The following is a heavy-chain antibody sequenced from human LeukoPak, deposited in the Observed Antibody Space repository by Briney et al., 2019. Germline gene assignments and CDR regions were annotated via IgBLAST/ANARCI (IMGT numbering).Heavy chain of an antibody. CDR1: SGSISSYY. Sequence: SETLSLTCTVSSGSISSYYWSWIRQPAGKGLEWIGRIHISGSTNYNPSLKSRVTMSVDTSKNQFSLKLSSVTAADTAVYYCARDSSVWLFDYWGQGTLVTVFS. V-gene: IGHV4-4*07. J-gene: IGHJ4*02. CDR3: ARDSSVWLFDY. CDR2: IHISGST. D-gene: IGHD6-19*01.